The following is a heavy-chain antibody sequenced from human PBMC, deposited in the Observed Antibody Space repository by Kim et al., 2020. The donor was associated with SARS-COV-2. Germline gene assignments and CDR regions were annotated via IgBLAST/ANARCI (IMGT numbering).Heavy chain of an antibody. CDR1: GFTFSSYS. J-gene: IGHJ4*01. Sequence: GGSLRLSCAASGFTFSSYSMNWVRQAPGKGLEWVSYISSSSTIYYADSVKGRFTISRDNAKNSLYLQMNSLRDEDTAVYYCARDQDSSGYYYFHYFDYWG. CDR3: ARDQDSSGYYYFHYFDY. CDR2: ISSSSTI. V-gene: IGHV3-48*02. D-gene: IGHD3-22*01.